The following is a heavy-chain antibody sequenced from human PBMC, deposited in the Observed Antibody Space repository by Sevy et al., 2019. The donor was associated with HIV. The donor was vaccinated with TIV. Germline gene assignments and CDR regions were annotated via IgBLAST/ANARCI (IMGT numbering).Heavy chain of an antibody. D-gene: IGHD6-13*01. V-gene: IGHV4-38-2*01. Sequence: SETLSLTCAVSGYSISSRYYWGWVRQPPGKGLEWIASMYYSGSTYYNPSLRSRVTISLDTSENQFSLKLTSVTAADTAVYYCASDITSNWLFFDYWGQGILVTDSS. J-gene: IGHJ4*02. CDR2: MYYSGST. CDR3: ASDITSNWLFFDY. CDR1: GYSISSRYY.